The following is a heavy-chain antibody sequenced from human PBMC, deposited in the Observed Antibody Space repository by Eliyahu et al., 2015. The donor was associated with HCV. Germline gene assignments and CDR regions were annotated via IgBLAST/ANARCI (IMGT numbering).Heavy chain of an antibody. J-gene: IGHJ4*02. CDR3: ARGPWTRPYSHFEY. CDR2: LSGDGYTK. Sequence: QVHLVESGGGVVQPGRSLRLSCAASGFSFSNYAMNWVRQTPDKGLEWLAVLSGDGYTKHYVDFVKGRFTISRDNSRATLYLQMNSLRIDDTAVYYCARGPWTRPYSHFEYWGQGILVTVSS. CDR1: GFSFSNYA. D-gene: IGHD2-21*01. V-gene: IGHV3-30*17.